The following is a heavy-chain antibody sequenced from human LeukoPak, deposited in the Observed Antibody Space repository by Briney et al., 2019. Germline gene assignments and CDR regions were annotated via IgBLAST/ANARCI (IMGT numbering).Heavy chain of an antibody. V-gene: IGHV4-59*12. J-gene: IGHJ4*02. D-gene: IGHD6-19*01. CDR1: GGSISSYY. CDR3: ARTRQWLVNGGFDY. CDR2: IYYSGST. Sequence: SETLSLTCTVSGGSISSYYWSWIRQPPGKGLEWIGYIYYSGSTNYNPSLKSRVTISVDTSKNQFSLKLSSVTAADTAVYYCARTRQWLVNGGFDYWGQGTLVTVSS.